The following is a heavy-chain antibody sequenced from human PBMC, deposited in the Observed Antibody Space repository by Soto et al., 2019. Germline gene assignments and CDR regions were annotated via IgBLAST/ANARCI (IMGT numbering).Heavy chain of an antibody. D-gene: IGHD2-21*02. Sequence: QVQLVESGGGVVQPGRSLRLSCAASGFTFSNHGMHWVRQAPGKGLEWVSVISHDGREDYYAESVRGRFTISRDNSKNTLYLQMNSLRHEDTAVYYCPKDRSPACGGDCHFDYWGQGSLVSVSS. V-gene: IGHV3-30*18. J-gene: IGHJ4*02. CDR2: ISHDGRED. CDR1: GFTFSNHG. CDR3: PKDRSPACGGDCHFDY.